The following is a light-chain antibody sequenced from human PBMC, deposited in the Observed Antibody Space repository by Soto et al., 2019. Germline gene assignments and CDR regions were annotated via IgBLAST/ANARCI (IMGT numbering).Light chain of an antibody. CDR3: QTWGTGILV. CDR2: VNSDGSH. V-gene: IGLV4-69*01. J-gene: IGLJ1*01. Sequence: QSVLTQSPSASASLGASVKLTCTLSSGHSTYAIAWHQQQPEKGPRYLMKVNSDGSHRKGDGIPDRFSGSSSGAERYLTISSLQSEDEADYYCQTWGTGILVFGTGTKVTVL. CDR1: SGHSTYA.